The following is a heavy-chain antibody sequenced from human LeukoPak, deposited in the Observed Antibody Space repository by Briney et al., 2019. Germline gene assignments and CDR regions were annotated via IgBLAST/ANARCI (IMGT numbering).Heavy chain of an antibody. CDR3: AKMLIHYYDRSGYYRYFDY. D-gene: IGHD3-22*01. V-gene: IGHV3-11*01. CDR1: GFIFSDYY. CDR2: ISTSGSTI. J-gene: IGHJ4*02. Sequence: GGSLRLSCAASGFIFSDYYISWIRQAPGKGLEWVSYISTSGSTIYYADSVKGRFTMSRDNAKNSLYLQMNSLRAEDTAVYYCAKMLIHYYDRSGYYRYFDYWGQGTLVTVSS.